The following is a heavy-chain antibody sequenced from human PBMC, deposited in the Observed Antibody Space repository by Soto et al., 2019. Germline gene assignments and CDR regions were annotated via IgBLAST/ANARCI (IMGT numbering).Heavy chain of an antibody. CDR2: IYSGGST. J-gene: IGHJ4*02. CDR1: GFTVSSNY. Sequence: EVQLVESGGGLVQPGESLRLSCAASGFTVSSNYMSWVRQAPGKGLEWVSIIYSGGSTYYADSVKGRFTISRDNSKNTLYLQMNSLRAEDTAVYCCARESIVGATNTFDYWGQGTLVTVSS. D-gene: IGHD1-26*01. V-gene: IGHV3-66*01. CDR3: ARESIVGATNTFDY.